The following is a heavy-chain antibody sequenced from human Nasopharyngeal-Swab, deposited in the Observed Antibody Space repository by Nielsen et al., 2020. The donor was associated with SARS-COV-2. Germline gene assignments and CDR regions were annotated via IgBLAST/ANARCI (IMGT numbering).Heavy chain of an antibody. CDR1: GFTFRSYA. Sequence: GESLKISCAASGFTFRSYAISWVRQAPRKGPEWVSVISGSDHTTYYADSVKGRFTISRDNSKNTVNLQMNSLRVEDTAIYYCAKDRDSGDDSDDYYHYYGMDVWGQGTTVTVSS. V-gene: IGHV3-23*01. CDR3: AKDRDSGDDSDDYYHYYGMDV. D-gene: IGHD5-12*01. CDR2: ISGSDHTT. J-gene: IGHJ6*02.